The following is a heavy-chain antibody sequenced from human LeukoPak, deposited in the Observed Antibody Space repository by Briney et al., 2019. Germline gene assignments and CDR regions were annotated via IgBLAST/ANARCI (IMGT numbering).Heavy chain of an antibody. CDR3: VRALRVVDY. J-gene: IGHJ4*02. D-gene: IGHD5-12*01. Sequence: GGSLRLSCAASGFTFSSYAMSWVRQAPGKGLEWVSAISGSGGSTYYADSVKGRFTISRDNAKNSLYLQMNSLRAEDTAVYYCVRALRVVDYWGQGTLVTVSS. V-gene: IGHV3-23*01. CDR1: GFTFSSYA. CDR2: ISGSGGST.